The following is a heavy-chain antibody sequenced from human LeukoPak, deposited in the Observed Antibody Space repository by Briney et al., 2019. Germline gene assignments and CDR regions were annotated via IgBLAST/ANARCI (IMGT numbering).Heavy chain of an antibody. V-gene: IGHV1-2*02. Sequence: ASVKVSCKTSGYTFTDYYIHWVRQAPGQGLDWMGWINPKSGATDFAQKFQGRITLTRDTSITTAHMEMNRLTSDDTAVYFCTIDEWELPGYWGQGTRVTV. CDR1: GYTFTDYY. J-gene: IGHJ4*02. CDR2: INPKSGAT. CDR3: TIDEWELPGY. D-gene: IGHD1-26*01.